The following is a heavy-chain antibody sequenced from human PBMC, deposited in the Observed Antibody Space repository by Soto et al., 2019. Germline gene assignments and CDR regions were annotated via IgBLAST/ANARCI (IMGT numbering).Heavy chain of an antibody. CDR3: ASGIQLWLRRINNGYSG. CDR1: GGTFSTYA. CDR2: IIPMFGTA. V-gene: IGHV1-69*12. J-gene: IGHJ4*02. Sequence: QVQLVQSGAEVKKPESSVKVSCKAPGGTFSTYAISWVRQAPGQGLEWMGGIIPMFGTANNAQRFQDRVTITADESTNTVYMELSSLRSEDTAVYLCASGIQLWLRRINNGYSGWGQGTLVTVSS. D-gene: IGHD5-18*01.